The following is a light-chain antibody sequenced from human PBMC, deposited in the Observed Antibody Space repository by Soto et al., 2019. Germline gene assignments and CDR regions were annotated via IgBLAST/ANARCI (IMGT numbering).Light chain of an antibody. V-gene: IGLV2-14*01. Sequence: LTQPASVSGSPGQSITISCTGTSSDVGGYNYVSWYQQHPGKAPKLMIYEVSNRPSGVSNRFSGSKSGNTASLTISGLQAEDEADYYCSSYTSSTSYVFGTGTKVTVL. J-gene: IGLJ1*01. CDR2: EVS. CDR3: SSYTSSTSYV. CDR1: SSDVGGYNY.